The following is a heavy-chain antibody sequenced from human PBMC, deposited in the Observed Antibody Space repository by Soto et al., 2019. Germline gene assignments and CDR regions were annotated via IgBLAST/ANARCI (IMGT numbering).Heavy chain of an antibody. V-gene: IGHV4-31*03. CDR3: ARYYYYDSRGNDF. J-gene: IGHJ4*02. D-gene: IGHD3-22*01. CDR1: GASISTGGYY. CDR2: IYHSGNT. Sequence: SETLSLTCSVSGASISTGGYYWSWIRQHPGKGLEWIGYIYHSGNTYYNPSLTHRVSISQDTSKNKFSLRLSTVTAADTAIYYCARYYYYDSRGNDFWGQG.